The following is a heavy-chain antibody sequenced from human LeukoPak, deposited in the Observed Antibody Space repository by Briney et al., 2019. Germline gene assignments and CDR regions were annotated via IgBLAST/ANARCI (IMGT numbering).Heavy chain of an antibody. J-gene: IGHJ5*02. CDR3: ARSRYFDWFGWFDP. D-gene: IGHD3-9*01. Sequence: GGSLRLSCAASGFTFSSYGMHWVRQAPGKGLEWVAFIRYDGSNKYYADSVKGRFTISRDNSKNTLYLQMNSLRAEDTAVYYCARSRYFDWFGWFDPWGQGTLVTVSS. CDR2: IRYDGSNK. V-gene: IGHV3-30*02. CDR1: GFTFSSYG.